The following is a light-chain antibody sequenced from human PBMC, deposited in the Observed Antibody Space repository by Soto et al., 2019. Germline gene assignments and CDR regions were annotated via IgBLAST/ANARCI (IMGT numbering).Light chain of an antibody. Sequence: DIQMTQSPSSLSASVGDTVTITCRASQSISLFLNWYQQNPGKAPKLLIYAASSLQSGVPPRFSGNGSGTDFTLTISSLQPEDFATYYCHQTDSIPETFGQGTKVEIK. J-gene: IGKJ1*01. V-gene: IGKV1-39*01. CDR2: AAS. CDR1: QSISLF. CDR3: HQTDSIPET.